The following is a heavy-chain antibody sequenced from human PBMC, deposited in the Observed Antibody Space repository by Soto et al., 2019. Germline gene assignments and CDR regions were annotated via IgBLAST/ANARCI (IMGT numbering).Heavy chain of an antibody. CDR3: ARFMTYYYDSSGYYASD. V-gene: IGHV1-18*01. Sequence: QVQLVQSGAEVKKPGASVKVSCKASGYTFTSYGISWVRQAPGQGLEWMGWISAYNGNTNSAQKLQGRLTMTTDTSTSTVYMELRSLRSDDTAVYYCARFMTYYYDSSGYYASDWGQGTLVTVSS. D-gene: IGHD3-22*01. CDR2: ISAYNGNT. CDR1: GYTFTSYG. J-gene: IGHJ4*02.